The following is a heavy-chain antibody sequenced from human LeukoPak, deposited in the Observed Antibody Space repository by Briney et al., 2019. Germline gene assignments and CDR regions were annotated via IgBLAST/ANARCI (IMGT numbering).Heavy chain of an antibody. D-gene: IGHD3-22*01. V-gene: IGHV4-34*01. J-gene: IGHJ4*02. Sequence: SETLSLTCAVYGGSFSGYYWSWIRQPPGKGLEWMGEINHSGSTNYNPSLKSRVTISVDTSKNQFSLKLSSVTAADTAVYYRARARLDSSGYYAFDYWGQGTLVTVSS. CDR2: INHSGST. CDR1: GGSFSGYY. CDR3: ARARLDSSGYYAFDY.